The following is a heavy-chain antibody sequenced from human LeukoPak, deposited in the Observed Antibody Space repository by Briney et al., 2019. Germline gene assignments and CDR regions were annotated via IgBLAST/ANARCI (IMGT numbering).Heavy chain of an antibody. D-gene: IGHD1-26*01. CDR1: GDSISSGYY. CDR2: IYHSGST. J-gene: IGHJ4*02. CDR3: ARESSGSYYISY. V-gene: IGHV4-38-2*02. Sequence: SETLSLTCTVSGDSISSGYYWGWIRQPPGKGLEWIGSIYHSGSTYYNPSLKSRVTISVDTSKNQFSLKLSSVTAADTAVYYCARESSGSYYISYWGQGTLVTVSS.